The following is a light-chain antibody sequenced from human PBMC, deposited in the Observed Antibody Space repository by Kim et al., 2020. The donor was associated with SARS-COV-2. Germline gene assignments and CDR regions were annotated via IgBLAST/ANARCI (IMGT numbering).Light chain of an antibody. CDR1: ESISRY. V-gene: IGKV1-39*01. Sequence: SSLSASVGDRVTITCRASESISRYLNWYQQKPGKAPKLLIYFASNLQSGVPSRFTGSGSGTDFTLTIGSLQPEDFGTYYCQQYDNYFGQGTKLEI. CDR2: FAS. CDR3: QQYDNY. J-gene: IGKJ2*01.